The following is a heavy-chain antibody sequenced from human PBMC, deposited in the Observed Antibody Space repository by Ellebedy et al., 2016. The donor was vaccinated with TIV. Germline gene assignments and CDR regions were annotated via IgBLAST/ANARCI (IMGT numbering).Heavy chain of an antibody. V-gene: IGHV3-30*02. CDR1: GFIFSNSG. CDR2: IRFDGNNA. D-gene: IGHD3-10*01. Sequence: GESLKISCAASGFIFSNSGMNWVRQAPGKGLEWVAFIRFDGNNAYYADSVKGRFTISRDNSKNTLYLQMNSLRTEDTAVHYCAKDRGNYGGAPYNGMDVWGQGTTVIVSS. J-gene: IGHJ6*02. CDR3: AKDRGNYGGAPYNGMDV.